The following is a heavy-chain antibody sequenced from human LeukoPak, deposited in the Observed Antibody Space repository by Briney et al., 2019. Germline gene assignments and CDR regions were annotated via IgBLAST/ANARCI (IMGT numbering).Heavy chain of an antibody. D-gene: IGHD6-13*01. CDR1: GGSISSYY. V-gene: IGHV4-4*07. Sequence: PSETLSLTCTVSGGSISSYYWSWIRQPAGKGLERIGRIYTSGSTNYNPSLKSRVTMSVDTSKNQFSLKLSSVTAADTAVYYCARDSSSWYMGEYYYYGMDVWGQGTTVTVSS. CDR3: ARDSSSWYMGEYYYYGMDV. CDR2: IYTSGST. J-gene: IGHJ6*02.